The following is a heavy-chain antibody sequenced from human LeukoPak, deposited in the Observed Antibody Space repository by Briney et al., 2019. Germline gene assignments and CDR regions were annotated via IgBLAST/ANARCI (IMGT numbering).Heavy chain of an antibody. CDR1: GGSISSYY. J-gene: IGHJ6*02. CDR3: AREPSAVAGYYYYGMDL. CDR2: IYTSGST. V-gene: IGHV4-4*07. D-gene: IGHD6-19*01. Sequence: PSETLSLTCTVSGGSISSYYWSWIRQPAGKGLEWIGRIYTSGSTNYNPSLKSRVTMSVDTSKNQFSLKLSSVTAADTAVYYCAREPSAVAGYYYYGMDLWGQGTTVTVSS.